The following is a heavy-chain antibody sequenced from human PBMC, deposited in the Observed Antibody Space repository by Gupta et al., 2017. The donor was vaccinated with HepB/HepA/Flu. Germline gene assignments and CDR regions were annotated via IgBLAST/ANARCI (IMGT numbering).Heavy chain of an antibody. Sequence: QVQLQESGPRLVTPSETLSLICTVSGESVSSPAYYWSWIRQRPGKALEWMGDIYFTGTTAYNPSLKNRVDMSMDTPKNHLTLNLTSVTAADTAVYYCAREVVILGRYFDYWGRGTLVTVSS. CDR2: IYFTGTT. CDR1: GESVSSPAYY. J-gene: IGHJ4*02. D-gene: IGHD2-21*01. CDR3: AREVVILGRYFDY. V-gene: IGHV4-31*03.